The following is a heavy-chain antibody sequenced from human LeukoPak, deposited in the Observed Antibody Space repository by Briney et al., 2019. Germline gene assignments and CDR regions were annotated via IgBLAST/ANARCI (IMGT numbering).Heavy chain of an antibody. D-gene: IGHD2-15*01. J-gene: IGHJ4*02. CDR1: GFTLSTCW. V-gene: IGHV3-7*01. CDR3: ARTSCSGGNCYIYFDY. CDR2: IKEDGTEK. Sequence: GGSLRLSCVASGFTLSTCWMGWVRQAPGKGLEWVANIKEDGTEKYYVDTVKGRFTISRDNAKNSLYLQMNSLRAEDTAVYYCARTSCSGGNCYIYFDYWGQGTLVTVSS.